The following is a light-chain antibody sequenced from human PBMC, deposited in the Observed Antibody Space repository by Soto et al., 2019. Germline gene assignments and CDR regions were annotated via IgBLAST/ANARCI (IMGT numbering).Light chain of an antibody. CDR1: QSVSSN. CDR2: GAS. Sequence: EIVMTHSPAALSVSQGERATLSCRASQSVSSNLAWYQQKPGQAPRLLIYGASTRATGIPARFSGSGSGTDFTLTISRLEPEDFAVYFCQRYGSSPLITLGHGTRL. V-gene: IGKV3-15*01. J-gene: IGKJ5*01. CDR3: QRYGSSPLIT.